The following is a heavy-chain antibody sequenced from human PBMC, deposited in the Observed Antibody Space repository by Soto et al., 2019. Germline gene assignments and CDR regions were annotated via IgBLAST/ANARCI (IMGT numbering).Heavy chain of an antibody. V-gene: IGHV1-2*04. J-gene: IGHJ6*02. CDR1: GYSFTDYH. Sequence: ASVKVSCKASGYSFTDYHIHWVRQAPGQGLEWLGRINPKGGGTSTAQKFQGWVTMTRDRSISTVYMELTRLRSDDTAVYFCARGHSTDCSNGVCSFFYNHEMDVWGQGTTVTVSS. CDR2: INPKGGGT. CDR3: ARGHSTDCSNGVCSFFYNHEMDV. D-gene: IGHD2-8*01.